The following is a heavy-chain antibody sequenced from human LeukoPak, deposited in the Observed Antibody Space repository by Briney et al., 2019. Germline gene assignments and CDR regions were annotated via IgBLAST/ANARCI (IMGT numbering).Heavy chain of an antibody. Sequence: GGSLRLSYVASGFTFRSFAMNWVRQGPGKGLEWVSYISSGSSSVYYADSVKGRLTISRDDAKNSLFLQMNSLRAEDTAVYYCARDSLTSGWDFDYWGQGTLVTVSS. J-gene: IGHJ4*02. D-gene: IGHD6-19*01. CDR2: ISSGSSSV. CDR3: ARDSLTSGWDFDY. V-gene: IGHV3-48*04. CDR1: GFTFRSFA.